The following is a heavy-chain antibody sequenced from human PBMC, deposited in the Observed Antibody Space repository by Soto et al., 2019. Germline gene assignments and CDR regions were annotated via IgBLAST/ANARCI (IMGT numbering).Heavy chain of an antibody. D-gene: IGHD3-10*01. CDR3: ARNPKFDYYGSGSYPLYGMDV. CDR1: GYTFTGYY. J-gene: IGHJ6*02. Sequence: ASVKVSCKASGYTFTGYYMHWVRQAPGQGLEWMGWINPNSGGTNYAQKFQGWVTMTRDTSISTAYMELSRLRSDDTAVYYCARNPKFDYYGSGSYPLYGMDVWGQGTTVTAP. CDR2: INPNSGGT. V-gene: IGHV1-2*04.